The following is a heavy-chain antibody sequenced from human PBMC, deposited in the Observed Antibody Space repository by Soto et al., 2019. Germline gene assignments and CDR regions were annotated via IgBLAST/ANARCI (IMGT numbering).Heavy chain of an antibody. CDR2: INHSGST. V-gene: IGHV4-34*01. Sequence: QVQLQQWGAGLLKPSETLSLTCAVYGGSFSGYYWSWIRQPPGKGLEWIGEINHSGSTNYNPSLKSRVTISVDTSKNQFSLKLISVTVADTAVYYCARTLLDGSGLSSWFDPWGQGTLVTVSS. CDR1: GGSFSGYY. J-gene: IGHJ5*02. CDR3: ARTLLDGSGLSSWFDP. D-gene: IGHD3-10*01.